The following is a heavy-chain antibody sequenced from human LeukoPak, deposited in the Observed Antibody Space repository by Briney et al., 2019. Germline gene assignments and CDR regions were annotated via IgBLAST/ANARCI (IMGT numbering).Heavy chain of an antibody. CDR3: ARGGGARLGYYYYMDV. Sequence: GGSLRLSCAASGFTFDDYGMSWVRQAPGKGLEWVAVINWNGGSTGYADSVKGRFTISRHNAKNSLYLQMNSLRAENTALYDGARGGGARLGYYYYMDVWGKGTTVTVSS. CDR1: GFTFDDYG. V-gene: IGHV3-20*01. CDR2: INWNGGST. J-gene: IGHJ6*03. D-gene: IGHD6-6*01.